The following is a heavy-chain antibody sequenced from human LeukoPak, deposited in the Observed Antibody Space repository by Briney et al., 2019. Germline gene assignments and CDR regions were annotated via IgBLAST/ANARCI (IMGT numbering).Heavy chain of an antibody. D-gene: IGHD6-19*01. CDR2: IRSKAYGGTT. V-gene: IGHV3-49*04. J-gene: IGHJ6*02. Sequence: GGSLRLSCTASGFTFGDYAMSWVRQAPGKGLEWVGFIRSKAYGGTTEYAASVKGRFTISRDDSKSIAYLQMNSLKTEDTAVYYCTREKVADPKYYYYGMDVWGQGTTVTVSS. CDR1: GFTFGDYA. CDR3: TREKVADPKYYYYGMDV.